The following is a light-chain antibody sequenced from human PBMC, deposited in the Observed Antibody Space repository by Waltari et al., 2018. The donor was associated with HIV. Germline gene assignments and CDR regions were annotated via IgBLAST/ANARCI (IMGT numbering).Light chain of an antibody. CDR3: QQSYSTPFT. CDR1: QSVSSN. J-gene: IGKJ3*01. V-gene: IGKV3-15*01. Sequence: EIVMTQSPATLSVSPGERATLSCRASQSVSSNLAWYQQKPGQAPRLLIYGASTRTTGIAPRFSGSGSETEFTLTINSLQPEDFATYYCQQSYSTPFTFGPGTKVDIK. CDR2: GAS.